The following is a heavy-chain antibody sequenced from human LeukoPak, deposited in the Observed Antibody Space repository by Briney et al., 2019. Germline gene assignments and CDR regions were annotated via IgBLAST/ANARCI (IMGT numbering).Heavy chain of an antibody. V-gene: IGHV4-61*02. CDR3: ARVDGSCSGGSCPSGNWFDP. J-gene: IGHJ5*02. Sequence: SETLSLTCTVSGGSISSGNKYWSWIRQPAGKGLEWIGRFHTSGSTNYNPSLKSRVTISVDTSKNQFSLKLSSVTAADTAVYFCARVDGSCSGGSCPSGNWFDPWGQGTLVTVSS. D-gene: IGHD2-15*01. CDR1: GGSISSGNKY. CDR2: FHTSGST.